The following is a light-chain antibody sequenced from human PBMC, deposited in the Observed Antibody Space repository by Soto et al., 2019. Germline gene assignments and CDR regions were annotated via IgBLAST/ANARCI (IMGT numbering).Light chain of an antibody. CDR1: SSDVGAYNY. Sequence: QSALTQPASVSGSPGQSITISCTGTSSDVGAYNYVSWYQQHPDKAPKLIIFEVSNRPSGVSHRFSGSKSGNTASLTISGLQTEDEADYYCSSFSSITREVFGGGTKLTVL. V-gene: IGLV2-14*01. CDR3: SSFSSITREV. J-gene: IGLJ2*01. CDR2: EVS.